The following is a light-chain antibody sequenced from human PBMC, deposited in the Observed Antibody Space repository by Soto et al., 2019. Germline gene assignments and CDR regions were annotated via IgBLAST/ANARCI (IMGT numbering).Light chain of an antibody. Sequence: EIVMTQSPGTLSVSPGERATLSCRASQSVSSNLAWYQQKPGQAPRLLISDASTRATGVPARFSGSGSGTEFTLTISSLQSEDSAVYYCQQYNIWPPITFGQGTRLEIK. CDR1: QSVSSN. V-gene: IGKV3-15*01. J-gene: IGKJ5*01. CDR3: QQYNIWPPIT. CDR2: DAS.